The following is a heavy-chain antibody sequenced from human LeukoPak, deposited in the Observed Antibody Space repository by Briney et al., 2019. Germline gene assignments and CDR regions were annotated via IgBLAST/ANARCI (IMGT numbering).Heavy chain of an antibody. CDR2: IKLDASEK. CDR3: AKDWQWLALDY. Sequence: GGSLRLSCAASGFTFSNYWMTWVRQAPGKGLEWVANIKLDASEKYYVDSVKGRFTISRDNSKNTLYLQMNSLRAEDTAVYYCAKDWQWLALDYWGQGTLVTVSP. CDR1: GFTFSNYW. V-gene: IGHV3-7*03. J-gene: IGHJ4*02. D-gene: IGHD6-19*01.